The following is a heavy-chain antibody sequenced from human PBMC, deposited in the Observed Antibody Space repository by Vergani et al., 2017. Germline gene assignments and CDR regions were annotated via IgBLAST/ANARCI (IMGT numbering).Heavy chain of an antibody. J-gene: IGHJ5*02. D-gene: IGHD3-10*01. CDR2: IIPILGIA. CDR1: GGTFSSYT. CDR3: ARDVLTRAREVP. Sequence: QVQLVQSGAEVKKPGSSVKVSCKASGGTFSSYTISWVRQAPGQGLEWMGRIIPILGIANYAQKFQGRGTITADKSTSTAYVELSSLRSEDTAVYYCARDVLTRAREVPWGQGTLVTVSS. V-gene: IGHV1-69*08.